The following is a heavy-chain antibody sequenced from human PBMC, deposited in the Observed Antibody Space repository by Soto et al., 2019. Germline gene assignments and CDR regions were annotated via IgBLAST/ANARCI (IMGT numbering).Heavy chain of an antibody. Sequence: EVQLLESGGGLVQPGGSLRLSCAASGFTFSSYAMSWVRQAPGKGLEWVSAISGSGGSTYYADSVKGRFTISRNNSKNTLYLQMNSLRAEDTAVYYCASSHSSGWTNWFDPWGQGTLITVSS. V-gene: IGHV3-23*01. J-gene: IGHJ5*02. CDR3: ASSHSSGWTNWFDP. D-gene: IGHD6-19*01. CDR1: GFTFSSYA. CDR2: ISGSGGST.